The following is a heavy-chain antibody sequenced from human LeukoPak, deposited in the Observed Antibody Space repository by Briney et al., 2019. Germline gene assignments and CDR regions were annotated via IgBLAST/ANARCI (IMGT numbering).Heavy chain of an antibody. D-gene: IGHD3-3*01. Sequence: ASVKVSCKASGYTFISYDINWVRQVTGQGLEWMGWMNPNSGITDYAQRFQGRVTFTRNTSISTAYMELSSLRSEDTAVYYCTRGTSKFWSIYYYYYYYIDVWGKGTTVTVSS. CDR2: MNPNSGIT. CDR3: TRGTSKFWSIYYYYYYYIDV. J-gene: IGHJ6*03. V-gene: IGHV1-8*03. CDR1: GYTFISYD.